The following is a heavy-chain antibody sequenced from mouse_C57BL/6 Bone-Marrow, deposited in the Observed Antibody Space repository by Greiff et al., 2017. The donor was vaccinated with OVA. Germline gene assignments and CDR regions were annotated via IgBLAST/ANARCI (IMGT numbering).Heavy chain of an antibody. J-gene: IGHJ3*01. Sequence: QVQLQQSGAELVMPGASVKLSCKASGYTFTSYWMHWVKQRPGQGLEWIGEIDPSDSYTNYNQKFKGKSTLTVDKSSSTAYMQLSSLTSEDSAVYYCARGKDYYGSTGGFAYWGQGTLVTVSA. CDR1: GYTFTSYW. CDR3: ARGKDYYGSTGGFAY. D-gene: IGHD1-1*01. CDR2: IDPSDSYT. V-gene: IGHV1-69*01.